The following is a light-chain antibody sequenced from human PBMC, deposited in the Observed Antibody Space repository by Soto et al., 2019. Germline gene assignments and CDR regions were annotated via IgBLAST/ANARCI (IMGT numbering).Light chain of an antibody. Sequence: EIVLTQSPGTLSLSPGERATLSCRASQSVSSSYLAWYQQKPGQAPRLLIYGASSRATGIPDRFSGSGSGTDFTLTISSLQSEDFAVYYCQHYNDWPPTWTLGQGTKV. CDR2: GAS. J-gene: IGKJ1*01. CDR1: QSVSSSY. V-gene: IGKV3-20*01. CDR3: QHYNDWPPTWT.